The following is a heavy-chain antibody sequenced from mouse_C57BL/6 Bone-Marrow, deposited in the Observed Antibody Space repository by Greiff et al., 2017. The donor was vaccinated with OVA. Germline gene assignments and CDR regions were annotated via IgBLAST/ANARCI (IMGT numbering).Heavy chain of an antibody. D-gene: IGHD1-1*01. Sequence: QVQLQQPGAELVKPGASVKLSCKASGYTFTSYWMHWVKQRPGQGLEWIGMIHPNSGSTNYNEKFKSKATLTVDKSSSTAYLQLSSLTSEDSAVYYCAGLWHYYGSSCPYYYAMDYWGQGTSVTVSS. CDR2: IHPNSGST. CDR1: GYTFTSYW. V-gene: IGHV1-64*01. CDR3: AGLWHYYGSSCPYYYAMDY. J-gene: IGHJ4*01.